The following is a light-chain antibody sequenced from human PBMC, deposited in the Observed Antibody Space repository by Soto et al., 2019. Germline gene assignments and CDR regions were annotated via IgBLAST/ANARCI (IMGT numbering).Light chain of an antibody. J-gene: IGKJ1*01. CDR3: QQYNNWPPT. V-gene: IGKV3D-15*01. CDR2: GAS. CDR1: QSVSSN. Sequence: EIVMTQSPATPSFSPGERATLSWRASQSVSSNLAWYQQTPGQVPRFLIYGASTRAPGIPARFSGSGYGTEFTLTISSLQSEDFAVYYCQQYNNWPPTFGQGTKVDIK.